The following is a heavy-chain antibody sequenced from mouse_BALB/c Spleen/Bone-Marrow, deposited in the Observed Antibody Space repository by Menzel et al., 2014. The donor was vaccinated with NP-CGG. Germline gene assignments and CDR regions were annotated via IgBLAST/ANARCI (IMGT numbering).Heavy chain of an antibody. Sequence: EVQLQESGPGLVKPSQTVSLTCTVTGISITTGNYRWSWIRQFPGNKLEWIGYIYYSGTITYNPSLTSQTTITRDTSKNQFFLEMNSLTAEDTATYYCARDGNYAMDYWGQGTSVTVSS. CDR3: ARDGNYAMDY. D-gene: IGHD1-1*02. V-gene: IGHV3-5*02. J-gene: IGHJ4*01. CDR2: IYYSGTI. CDR1: GISITTGNYR.